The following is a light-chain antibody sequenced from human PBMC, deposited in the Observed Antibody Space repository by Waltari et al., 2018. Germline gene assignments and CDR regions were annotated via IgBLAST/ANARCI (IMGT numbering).Light chain of an antibody. J-gene: IGKJ1*01. CDR3: QQYNRWPPGT. V-gene: IGKV3D-15*01. CDR1: QTIGRA. CDR2: RAS. Sequence: TVVTQSPATLSVSPGERATLSCRTSQTIGRALAWYQQKPGQAPRLLIYRASTRAAGIPDRFSGSGSETEFTLTISSLQSEDSAVYYCQQYNRWPPGTFGQGTKVEI.